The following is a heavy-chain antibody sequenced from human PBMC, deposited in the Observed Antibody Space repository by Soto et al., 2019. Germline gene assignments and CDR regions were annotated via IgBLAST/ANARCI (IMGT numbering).Heavy chain of an antibody. CDR1: GYTFTSYG. J-gene: IGHJ4*02. CDR3: ARGYCTNGVCYSFDY. D-gene: IGHD2-8*01. V-gene: IGHV1-18*04. CDR2: ISAYNGNT. Sequence: ASVKVSCKASGYTFTSYGISWVRQAPGQGLEWMGWISAYNGNTNYAQKLQGRVTMTTDTSTSTAYMELRSLRSDDTAVYYCARGYCTNGVCYSFDYWGQGTLVTVSS.